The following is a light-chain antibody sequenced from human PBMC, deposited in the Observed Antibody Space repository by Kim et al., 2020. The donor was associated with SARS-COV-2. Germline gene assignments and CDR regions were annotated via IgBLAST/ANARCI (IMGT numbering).Light chain of an antibody. Sequence: QAVVTPEPSLTVSPGGAVILTCASSTGPVTSGHSPYWFQQMPGQAPRTLIYDTNKKHPWTPARFSGSLVLWGKAALNISGARPEDEADYYCLLSYSGGREVFGGGTQLTVL. CDR2: DTN. CDR3: LLSYSGGREV. J-gene: IGLJ3*02. CDR1: TGPVTSGHS. V-gene: IGLV7-46*01.